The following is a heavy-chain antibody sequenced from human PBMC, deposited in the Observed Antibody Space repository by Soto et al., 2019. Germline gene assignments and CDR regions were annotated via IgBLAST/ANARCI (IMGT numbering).Heavy chain of an antibody. Sequence: QLQLQESGSGLVKPSQTLSLTCAVSGGSISGTTYSWSWIRQPPGKGLEWIGYRYDSGNTYYNPSLKSQFSISVDRSKNQCSLKLSPVTAADTAVYYCARGQGAAAGHSNLDYWGQGALVTVSS. J-gene: IGHJ4*02. CDR1: GGSISGTTYS. D-gene: IGHD6-13*01. CDR3: ARGQGAAAGHSNLDY. V-gene: IGHV4-30-2*01. CDR2: RYDSGNT.